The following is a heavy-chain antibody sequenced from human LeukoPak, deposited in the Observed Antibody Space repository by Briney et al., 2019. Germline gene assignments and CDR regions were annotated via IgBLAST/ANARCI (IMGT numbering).Heavy chain of an antibody. CDR3: ARGYYYDSSGDY. Sequence: SETLSLTCAVYGGSFSGYYWSWIRQPPGKGLEWIGEINHSGSTNYNPSLKSRVTISVDTSKNQFSLKLSSVTAADTAVYYCARGYYYDSSGDYWGQGTLVTVSS. CDR1: GGSFSGYY. CDR2: INHSGST. D-gene: IGHD3-22*01. J-gene: IGHJ4*02. V-gene: IGHV4-34*01.